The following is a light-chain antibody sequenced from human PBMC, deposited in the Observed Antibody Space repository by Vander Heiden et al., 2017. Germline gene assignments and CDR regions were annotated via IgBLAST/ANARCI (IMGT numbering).Light chain of an antibody. CDR3: TSYTTTSTL. J-gene: IGLJ2*01. CDR1: STDIADYNY. Sequence: QSALTQPASVSGSPGQSITISCTGTSTDIADYNYVSWYQQPPGKAPKLMIFGVSNRPSGVSNRFSGSKSGNTASLTISGLQAEDEADYYCTSYTTTSTLFGGGTRLTVL. V-gene: IGLV2-14*01. CDR2: GVS.